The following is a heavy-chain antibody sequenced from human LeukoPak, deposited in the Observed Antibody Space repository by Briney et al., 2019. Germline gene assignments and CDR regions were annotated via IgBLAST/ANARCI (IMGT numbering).Heavy chain of an antibody. Sequence: ASVKVSCKASGYTFTSYDINWVRQATGQGLEWMGWMNPNSGNTGYAQKFQGRVTMTRNTSISTAYMELSSLRSGDTAVYYCARTGIAARRSDDWFDPWGQGTLVTVSS. D-gene: IGHD6-6*01. CDR2: MNPNSGNT. J-gene: IGHJ5*02. V-gene: IGHV1-8*01. CDR1: GYTFTSYD. CDR3: ARTGIAARRSDDWFDP.